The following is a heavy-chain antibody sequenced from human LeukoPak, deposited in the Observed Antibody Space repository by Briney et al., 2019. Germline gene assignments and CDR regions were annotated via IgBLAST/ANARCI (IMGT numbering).Heavy chain of an antibody. V-gene: IGHV3-72*01. J-gene: IGHJ4*02. D-gene: IGHD2-21*02. CDR2: IRNKANKYIT. Sequence: GGSLRLSCGAYGFSFRDYYMDWVRQAPGEGLEWVGRIRNKANKYITDYAASVEGRFTISRDDSKNSLSLQMRSLKTGDTAVYYCARVTARSIDYWGQGTLVTVSS. CDR1: GFSFRDYY. CDR3: ARVTARSIDY.